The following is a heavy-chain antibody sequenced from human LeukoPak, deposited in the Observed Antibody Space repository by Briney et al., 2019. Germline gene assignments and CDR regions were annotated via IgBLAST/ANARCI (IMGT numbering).Heavy chain of an antibody. V-gene: IGHV1-8*01. CDR1: GYTFTSYD. CDR2: MNPNSGNT. Sequence: GASVKVSCKASGYTFTSYDINWVRQAPGQGLEWTGWMNPNSGNTGYAQKFQGRVTMTRNTSISTAYMELSSLRSEDTAVYYCARLEPFYDSSGYYSDYWGQGTLVTVSS. D-gene: IGHD3-22*01. J-gene: IGHJ4*02. CDR3: ARLEPFYDSSGYYSDY.